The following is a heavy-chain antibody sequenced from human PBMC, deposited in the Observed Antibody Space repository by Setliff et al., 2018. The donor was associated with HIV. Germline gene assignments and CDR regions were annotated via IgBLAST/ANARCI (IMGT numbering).Heavy chain of an antibody. J-gene: IGHJ4*02. CDR2: MNPNSGNT. CDR3: ARFHPYNYDSEYYGYYFDY. CDR1: GFTFTNYD. V-gene: IGHV1-8*03. Sequence: ASVKVSCKASGFTFTNYDINWVRQASGQGLEWVGWMNPNSGNTGYAQKFQGRVTFTRNTSKGTAYMELSSLRPDDTALYYCARFHPYNYDSEYYGYYFDYWGQGTLVTVSS. D-gene: IGHD3-22*01.